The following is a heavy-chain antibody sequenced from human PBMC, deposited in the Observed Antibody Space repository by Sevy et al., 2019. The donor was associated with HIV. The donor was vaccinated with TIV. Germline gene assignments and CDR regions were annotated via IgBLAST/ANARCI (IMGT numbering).Heavy chain of an antibody. CDR1: GFPFSSYA. D-gene: IGHD1-26*01. CDR2: IPYDGINK. J-gene: IGHJ6*02. Sequence: GGSLRLSCAAYGFPFSSYAMHWVRQAPGKGLEWLAVIPYDGINKYYGESVKGRFTISRDNSKNTLYLQMNSLRAEDTAVYYRPRQKAELRGFYGKDVWGQATTVIFSS. CDR3: PRQKAELRGFYGKDV. V-gene: IGHV3-30-3*01.